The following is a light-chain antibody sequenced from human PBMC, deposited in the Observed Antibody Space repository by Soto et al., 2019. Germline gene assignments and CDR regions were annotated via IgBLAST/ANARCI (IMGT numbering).Light chain of an antibody. CDR3: SSHTTSSTLFYV. J-gene: IGLJ1*01. Sequence: ALTQPASVSGSPGQSITISCTGTSSDIGRYNYVSWYQHHPGKAPKLIVYEVIDRPSGVSNRFSGSKSGNTASLTISGLQTEDEADYYCSSHTTSSTLFYVSGTGTKVTVL. CDR2: EVI. V-gene: IGLV2-14*01. CDR1: SSDIGRYNY.